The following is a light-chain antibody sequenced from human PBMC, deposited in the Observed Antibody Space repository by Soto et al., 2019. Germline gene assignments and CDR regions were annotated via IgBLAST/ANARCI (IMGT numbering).Light chain of an antibody. J-gene: IGLJ2*01. V-gene: IGLV2-14*01. Sequence: QSAVTQPASVSGSPGQSITVSCTGTSSGVGGYNYVSWYQQHPGKAPKLIISEVSNRPSGVSARFSGSKSGNTASLTISGLQAQDEADYYCTSYTSAISHVLFGGGTKLTVL. CDR2: EVS. CDR1: SSGVGGYNY. CDR3: TSYTSAISHVL.